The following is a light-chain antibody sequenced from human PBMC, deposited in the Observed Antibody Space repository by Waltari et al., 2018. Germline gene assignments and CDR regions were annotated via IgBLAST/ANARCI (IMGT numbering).Light chain of an antibody. J-gene: IGLJ2*01. CDR2: DVS. V-gene: IGLV2-23*02. CDR3: CSYAGSSTHVL. CDR1: SSDVGGYNS. Sequence: QSALTQPASVCGSPGQSITISCTGTSSDVGGYNSVSWYQQYPGKAPKLMIYDVSKRPSGVSNRFSGSKSGNTASLTISGLQAEDEADYYCCSYAGSSTHVLFGGGTKLTVL.